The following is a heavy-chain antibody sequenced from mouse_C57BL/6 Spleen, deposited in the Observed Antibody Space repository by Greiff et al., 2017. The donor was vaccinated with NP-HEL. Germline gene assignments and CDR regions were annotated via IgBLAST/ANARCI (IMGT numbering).Heavy chain of an antibody. D-gene: IGHD2-4*01. V-gene: IGHV1-50*01. J-gene: IGHJ2*01. CDR2: IDPSDSYT. Sequence: QVQLQQPGAELVKPGASVKLSCKASGYTFTSYWMQWVKQRPGQGLEWIGEIDPSDSYTNYHQKFKGKATLTVDTSSSTAYMQLSSLTSEDSAVYYCARGLRLFDYWGQGTTLTVSS. CDR3: ARGLRLFDY. CDR1: GYTFTSYW.